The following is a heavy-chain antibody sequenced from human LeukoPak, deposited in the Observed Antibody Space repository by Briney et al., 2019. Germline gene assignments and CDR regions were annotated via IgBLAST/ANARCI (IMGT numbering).Heavy chain of an antibody. D-gene: IGHD6-13*01. J-gene: IGHJ4*02. CDR1: GFTFSDHY. V-gene: IGHV3-72*01. Sequence: PGGSLTLSCAASGFTFSDHYMDWVRQAPGKGLEWVGRTRNKANSYTTEYAASVKGRFTISRDDSKNSLYLQMNSLKTEDTAVYYCTRVHSSTWDGSYFDYWGQGTLVTVSS. CDR2: TRNKANSYTT. CDR3: TRVHSSTWDGSYFDY.